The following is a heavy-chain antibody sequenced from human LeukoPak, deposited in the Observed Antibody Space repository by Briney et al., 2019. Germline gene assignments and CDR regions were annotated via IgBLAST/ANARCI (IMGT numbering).Heavy chain of an antibody. J-gene: IGHJ3*02. CDR3: ARDPGIAVAGSTPDDAFDI. CDR2: IKPSGGST. V-gene: IGHV1-46*01. CDR1: GYTFTNYY. D-gene: IGHD6-19*01. Sequence: ASVKVSCKASGYTFTNYYIHWVRQAPGQGLEWMGIIKPSGGSTNYAQNFQGRVTMTRDTSISTAYMELSRLRSDDTAVYYCARDPGIAVAGSTPDDAFDIWGQGTMVTVSS.